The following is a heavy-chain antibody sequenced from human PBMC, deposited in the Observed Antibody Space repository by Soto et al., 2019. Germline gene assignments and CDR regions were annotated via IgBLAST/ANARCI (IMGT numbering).Heavy chain of an antibody. CDR1: GFTFSSYA. D-gene: IGHD5-18*01. J-gene: IGHJ6*02. CDR3: AKDRGSGYSYGYSYYYGMDV. V-gene: IGHV3-23*01. Sequence: GGSLRLSCAASGFTFSSYAMSWVRQAPGKGLEWVSAISGSGGSTYYADSVKGRFTISRDNSKNTLYLQMNSLRAEDTAVYYCAKDRGSGYSYGYSYYYGMDVWGQGTTVTVSS. CDR2: ISGSGGST.